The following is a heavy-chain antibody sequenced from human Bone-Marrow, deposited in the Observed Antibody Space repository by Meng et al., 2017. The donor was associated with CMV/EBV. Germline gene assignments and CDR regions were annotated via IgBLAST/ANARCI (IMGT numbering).Heavy chain of an antibody. CDR1: GGSISSSSYY. J-gene: IGHJ5*02. D-gene: IGHD1-26*01. CDR3: AREIGPLLKRFDP. CDR2: IYYSGST. V-gene: IGHV4-39*07. Sequence: QLHRQESGPGRGKPSETLSLTCTVSGGSISSSSYYWGWIRQPPGKGLEWIGSIYYSGSTYYNPSLKSRVTISVDTSKNQFSLKLSSVTAADTAVYYCAREIGPLLKRFDPWGQGTLVTVSS.